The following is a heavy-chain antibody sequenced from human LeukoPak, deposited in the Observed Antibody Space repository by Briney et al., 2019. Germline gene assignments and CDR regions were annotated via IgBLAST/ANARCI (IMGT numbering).Heavy chain of an antibody. J-gene: IGHJ5*02. V-gene: IGHV3-13*01. D-gene: IGHD4-17*01. CDR3: ARAVSLDYGDYANWFDP. Sequence: GGSLRLSCAASGFAFSSYDMHWVRQATGKGLEWVSAIGTAGDTYYPGSVKGRFTISRENAKNSLYLQMNSLRAEDTAVYYCARAVSLDYGDYANWFDPWGQGTLVTVSS. CDR2: IGTAGDT. CDR1: GFAFSSYD.